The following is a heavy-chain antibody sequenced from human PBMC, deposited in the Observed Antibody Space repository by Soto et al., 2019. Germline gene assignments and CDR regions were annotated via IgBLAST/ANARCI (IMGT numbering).Heavy chain of an antibody. V-gene: IGHV1-18*04. CDR2: VSSYNGNT. CDR1: GYPLITYG. J-gene: IGHJ4*02. Sequence: ASVKVSCKASGYPLITYGISWVRQAPGQGLEWMGWVSSYNGNTNYAQKLQGRVTITADKSTSTAYMELSSLRSEDTAVYYCATPPNQNGFDYWGQGTLVTVSS. CDR3: ATPPNQNGFDY.